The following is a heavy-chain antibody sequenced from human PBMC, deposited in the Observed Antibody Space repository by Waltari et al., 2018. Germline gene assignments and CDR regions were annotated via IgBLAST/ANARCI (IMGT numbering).Heavy chain of an antibody. CDR2: TRNKANSYTT. CDR1: GFTFSDHY. J-gene: IGHJ4*02. V-gene: IGHV3-72*01. CDR3: ASLAYFDY. Sequence: EVQLVESGGGLVQPGGSLRLSCAASGFTFSDHYMAWVRQAPGKGLEWVGRTRNKANSYTTEYAASVKGRFTISRDDSKNSLYLQMNSLKTEDTAVYYCASLAYFDYWGQGTLVTVSS.